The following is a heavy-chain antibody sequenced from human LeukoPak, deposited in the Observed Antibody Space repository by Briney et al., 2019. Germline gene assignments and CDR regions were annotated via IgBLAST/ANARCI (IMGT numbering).Heavy chain of an antibody. V-gene: IGHV3-30*03. CDR2: ISYDGSNK. CDR3: ARDERYDSSGYPFDY. D-gene: IGHD3-22*01. Sequence: GGSLRLSCAASGFTFSSYGMYWVRQAPGKGLEWVAIISYDGSNKKNADSVRGRFTIPRDNSKNTLYLQMNSLRPEDTAVYYCARDERYDSSGYPFDYWGQGTLVTVSS. J-gene: IGHJ4*02. CDR1: GFTFSSYG.